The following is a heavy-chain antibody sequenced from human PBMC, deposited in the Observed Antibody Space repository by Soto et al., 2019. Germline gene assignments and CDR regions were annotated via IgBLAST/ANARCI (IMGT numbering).Heavy chain of an antibody. D-gene: IGHD1-26*01. CDR3: ARGFAVGALLY. V-gene: IGHV3-53*02. CDR2: IYSGGST. J-gene: IGHJ4*02. Sequence: EVQLVETGGGLIQPGGSLRLSCAASGVTVSSNYMSWVRQAPGKGLEWVSVIYSGGSTYYADSVKGRFTISRDNSKNPLYLQMNSLRAEDTAVYYCARGFAVGALLYWGQGTLVTVSS. CDR1: GVTVSSNY.